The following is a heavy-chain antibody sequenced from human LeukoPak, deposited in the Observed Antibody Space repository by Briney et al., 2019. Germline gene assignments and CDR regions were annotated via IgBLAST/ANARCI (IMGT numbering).Heavy chain of an antibody. CDR3: ASGSSGSSSWSIAY. V-gene: IGHV3-33*01. J-gene: IGHJ4*02. Sequence: PGGSLRLSCAASGFSFSTYGMHWVRQAPGKGLEWVAVIWYDGSNKYYTDSVKGRFTISRDNSKSTLSLQMNSLRVEDTVVYYCASGSSGSSSWSIAYWGQGTLVTVSS. CDR1: GFSFSTYG. CDR2: IWYDGSNK. D-gene: IGHD6-6*01.